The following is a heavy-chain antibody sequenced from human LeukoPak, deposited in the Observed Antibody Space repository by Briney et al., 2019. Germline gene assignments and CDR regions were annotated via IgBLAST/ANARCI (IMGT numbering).Heavy chain of an antibody. Sequence: SETLSLTCAVYGGSFSGYYWSWIRQPPGKGLEWIGEINHSGSTNYNPSLKSRVTISVDMSKNHFSLQLSSVTAPDTALYYCAREELFYDFWSGSHGAFDVWGQGTMVSVSS. CDR2: INHSGST. J-gene: IGHJ3*01. CDR3: AREELFYDFWSGSHGAFDV. CDR1: GGSFSGYY. V-gene: IGHV4-34*01. D-gene: IGHD3-3*01.